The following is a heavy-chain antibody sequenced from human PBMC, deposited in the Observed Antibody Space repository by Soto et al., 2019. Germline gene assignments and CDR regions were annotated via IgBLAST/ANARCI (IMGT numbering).Heavy chain of an antibody. CDR1: GFTFSSYA. CDR3: AKSLYSSSFSGMDV. D-gene: IGHD6-13*01. J-gene: IGHJ6*02. V-gene: IGHV3-23*01. Sequence: PGGSLRLSCAASGFTFSSYAMSWVRQAPGKGLEWVSAISGSGGSTYYADSVKGRFTISRGNSKSTLYLQMNSLRAEDTAVYYCAKSLYSSSFSGMDVWGQGTTVTVSS. CDR2: ISGSGGST.